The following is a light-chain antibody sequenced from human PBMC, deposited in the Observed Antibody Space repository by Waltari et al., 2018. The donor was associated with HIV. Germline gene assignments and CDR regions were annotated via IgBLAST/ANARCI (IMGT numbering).Light chain of an antibody. V-gene: IGLV1-40*01. CDR2: CDY. J-gene: IGLJ1*01. CDR3: QSYDIALGGFFV. CDR1: ASNIGTNYD. Sequence: QSVLTQPPSVSGAPGQSVTISCSGSASNIGTNYDVNWYQHFPGPAPKLLILCDYNRPSGVPDRFSGSKSGTSASLAITGLQPEDEAEYYCQSYDIALGGFFVFGTGTTVTVL.